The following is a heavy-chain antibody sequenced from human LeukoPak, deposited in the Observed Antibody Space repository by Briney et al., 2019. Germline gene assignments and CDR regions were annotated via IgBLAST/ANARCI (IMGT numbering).Heavy chain of an antibody. CDR1: GFTFSSYA. V-gene: IGHV3-30-3*01. Sequence: PGGSLRLSRAASGFTFSSYAMHWVRQAPGKGLEWVAVISYDGSNKYYTDSVKGRFTISRDNSKNTLYLQMNSLRAEDTAVYYCARVYSSGPLGGDAFDIWGQGTMVTVSS. D-gene: IGHD6-19*01. CDR3: ARVYSSGPLGGDAFDI. J-gene: IGHJ3*02. CDR2: ISYDGSNK.